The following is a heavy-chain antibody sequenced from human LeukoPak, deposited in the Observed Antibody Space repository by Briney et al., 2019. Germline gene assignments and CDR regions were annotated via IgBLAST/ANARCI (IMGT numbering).Heavy chain of an antibody. V-gene: IGHV4-34*01. Sequence: SETLSLTCAVYGGSFSGYYWSWIRQPPGKGLEWIGEINHSGSTNYNPSLKSRVTISVDTSKNQFSLELSSVTAADTAVYYCARVSSGWYIKYYFDYWGQGTLVAVSS. CDR2: INHSGST. CDR3: ARVSSGWYIKYYFDY. CDR1: GGSFSGYY. D-gene: IGHD6-19*01. J-gene: IGHJ4*02.